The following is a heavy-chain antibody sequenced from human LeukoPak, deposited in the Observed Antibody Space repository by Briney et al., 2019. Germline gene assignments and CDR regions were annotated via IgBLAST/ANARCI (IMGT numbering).Heavy chain of an antibody. Sequence: PGRSLRLSCAASGFTFDDYAMHWVRQAPGKGLEWVSGISWNSGSIGYADSVKGRFTISRDNAKNSLYLQMNSLRAEDTALYYCAKDSGGRVTMVRGVTTDFDYWGQGTLVTVSS. CDR3: AKDSGGRVTMVRGVTTDFDY. J-gene: IGHJ4*02. CDR2: ISWNSGSI. D-gene: IGHD3-10*01. V-gene: IGHV3-9*01. CDR1: GFTFDDYA.